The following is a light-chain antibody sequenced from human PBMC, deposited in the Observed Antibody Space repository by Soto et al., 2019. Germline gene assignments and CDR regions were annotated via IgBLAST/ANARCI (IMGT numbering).Light chain of an antibody. CDR3: ASYAGNSVI. CDR1: NSDVGGYIY. J-gene: IGLJ2*01. CDR2: DVT. Sequence: QPVLTQPRSVSGSPGQSVTISCTGANSDVGGYIYVSWYQQPPGKAPKLIIYDVTERPSGVPDRFSGSKSGNTASLTISGLQDEDEGDYYCASYAGNSVIFGGGTKVTVL. V-gene: IGLV2-11*01.